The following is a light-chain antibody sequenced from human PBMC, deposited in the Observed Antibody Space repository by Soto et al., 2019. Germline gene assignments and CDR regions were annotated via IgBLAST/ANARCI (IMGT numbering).Light chain of an antibody. CDR3: SSYTSRSTLV. CDR2: EVS. J-gene: IGLJ3*02. CDR1: SSDVGGYNY. Sequence: QSALTQPASVSGSPGQSITISCTGTSSDVGGYNYVSWYQQHPGKAPKLMIYEVSNRPSGVSNRFSGSKSGNTAALTISGLQAEDGADYYCSSYTSRSTLVFGRGTKLTVL. V-gene: IGLV2-14*01.